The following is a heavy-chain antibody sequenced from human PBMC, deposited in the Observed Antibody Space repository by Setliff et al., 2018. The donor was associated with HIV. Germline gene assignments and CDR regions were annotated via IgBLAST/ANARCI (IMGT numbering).Heavy chain of an antibody. V-gene: IGHV3-9*01. CDR1: GFTFDDYA. CDR2: ITWNSADL. CDR3: AKNLYRSPWSPLDY. D-gene: IGHD6-19*01. Sequence: PGGSLRLSCAASGFTFDDYAMHWVRQVPGKGLEWVSGITWNSADLGYADSVKGRFTVSRDNAKNSLYLQMTSLRVEDTAVYFCAKNLYRSPWSPLDYWGQGALVTVSS. J-gene: IGHJ4*02.